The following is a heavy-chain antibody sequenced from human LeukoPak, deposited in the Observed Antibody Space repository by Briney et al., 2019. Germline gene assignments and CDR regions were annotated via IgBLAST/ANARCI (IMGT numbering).Heavy chain of an antibody. J-gene: IGHJ4*02. V-gene: IGHV3-23*01. Sequence: GGSLRLSCAASGFTFSSYAMSWARQAPGKGLEWVSAISGSGGSTYYADSVKGRFTISRDNSKNTLYLQMNSLRAEDTAVYYCAKDLKRDSSGYYPYWGQGTLVTVSS. CDR1: GFTFSSYA. D-gene: IGHD3-22*01. CDR3: AKDLKRDSSGYYPY. CDR2: ISGSGGST.